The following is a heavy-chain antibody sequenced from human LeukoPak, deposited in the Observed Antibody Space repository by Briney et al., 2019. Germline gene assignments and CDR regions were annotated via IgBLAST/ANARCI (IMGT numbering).Heavy chain of an antibody. Sequence: SQTLSLTCTVSGGSISSGDYYWSWIRQSAGKGLEWIGRIYASGSTYYNPSLKSRVTISVDTSKNQFSLKLSSVTAADTAVYYCARHHSGWYQDYWGQGTLVTVSS. D-gene: IGHD6-19*01. V-gene: IGHV4-61*02. J-gene: IGHJ4*02. CDR2: IYASGST. CDR1: GGSISSGDYY. CDR3: ARHHSGWYQDY.